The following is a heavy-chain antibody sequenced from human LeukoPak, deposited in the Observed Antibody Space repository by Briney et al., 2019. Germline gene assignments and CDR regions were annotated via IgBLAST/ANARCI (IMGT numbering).Heavy chain of an antibody. CDR2: IFYSGSN. Sequence: SETLSLTCTVSGGSISSSYYYWGWIRQPPGKGLGWIGSIFYSGSNYYNASLKSRVTISLDTSKNQFSLRLSSVTAADTAVYYCARHSAVTTFIFDYWGQGTLVTVSS. D-gene: IGHD4-17*01. V-gene: IGHV4-39*01. CDR1: GGSISSSYYY. J-gene: IGHJ4*02. CDR3: ARHSAVTTFIFDY.